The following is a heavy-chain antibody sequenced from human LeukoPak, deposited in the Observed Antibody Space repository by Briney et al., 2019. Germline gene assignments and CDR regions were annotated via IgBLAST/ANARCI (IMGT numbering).Heavy chain of an antibody. CDR3: ARDSGDTVTPSRPYFDY. Sequence: GGSPRLSCAAFEFTFSDYWMSWVRQAPGKGLEWVANIKQDGSETYYVDSVKGRFIVSRDNARDSLYLQMNGLRADDTAVYYCARDSGDTVTPSRPYFDYWGQGTLVTFSS. CDR1: EFTFSDYW. D-gene: IGHD4-11*01. V-gene: IGHV3-7*01. J-gene: IGHJ4*02. CDR2: IKQDGSET.